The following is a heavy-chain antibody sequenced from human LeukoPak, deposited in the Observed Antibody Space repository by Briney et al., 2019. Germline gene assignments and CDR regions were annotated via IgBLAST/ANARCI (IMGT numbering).Heavy chain of an antibody. Sequence: SETLSLTCSVSGYSISGGYYWGWIRQPPGKGLEWIGSIHHSGSTYYNPSLKSRVTISVDTSKNQFSLKLNSVNPEDTAVYYCARVGGGSDPYYAMDVWGQGTTVTVSS. CDR2: IHHSGST. CDR3: ARVGGGSDPYYAMDV. D-gene: IGHD2-15*01. V-gene: IGHV4-38-2*02. CDR1: GYSISGGYY. J-gene: IGHJ6*02.